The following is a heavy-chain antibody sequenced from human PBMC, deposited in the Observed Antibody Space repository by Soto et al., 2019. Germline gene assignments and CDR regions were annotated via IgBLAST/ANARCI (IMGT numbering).Heavy chain of an antibody. CDR1: GYTFTSYA. D-gene: IGHD3-9*01. Sequence: ASVKVSCKASGYTFTSYAMHWVRQAPGQRLEWMGWINAGNGNTKYSQKFQGRVTITRDTSASKDSMELSSLRSEDTAVYYCARGGAYNDLLTGYYTLDYWGQGTLVTVSS. CDR2: INAGNGNT. J-gene: IGHJ4*02. V-gene: IGHV1-3*01. CDR3: ARGGAYNDLLTGYYTLDY.